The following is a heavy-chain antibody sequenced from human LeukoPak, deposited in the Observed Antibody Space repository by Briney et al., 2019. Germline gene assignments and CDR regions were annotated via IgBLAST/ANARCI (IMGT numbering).Heavy chain of an antibody. CDR1: GYTFIDHG. CDR3: ARDSGSGWYNWFDP. J-gene: IGHJ5*02. Sequence: GASVKVSCKASGYTFIDHGINWVRQAPGQGLEGMGWISAYNGNTNYAQKLQSRLTMTTDTSTRTAYMELGSLRSDDTAVYYCARDSGSGWYNWFDPWGQGTRVTVSS. D-gene: IGHD6-19*01. CDR2: ISAYNGNT. V-gene: IGHV1-18*01.